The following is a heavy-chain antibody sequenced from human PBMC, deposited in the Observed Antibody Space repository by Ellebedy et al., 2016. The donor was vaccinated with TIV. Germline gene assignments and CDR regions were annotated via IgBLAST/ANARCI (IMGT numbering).Heavy chain of an antibody. J-gene: IGHJ6*02. V-gene: IGHV1-2*02. D-gene: IGHD6-13*01. CDR2: ISPDSGGT. CDR1: GYIFTADY. CDR3: ARVRRGSSGMDV. Sequence: ASVKVSCKASGYIFTADYIHWVRQAPGQGLEWMGWISPDSGGTNFAQKFQGRVTMTRDTSTNPAYMELRRLESDDTAVYHCARVRRGSSGMDVWGQGTTVTVSS.